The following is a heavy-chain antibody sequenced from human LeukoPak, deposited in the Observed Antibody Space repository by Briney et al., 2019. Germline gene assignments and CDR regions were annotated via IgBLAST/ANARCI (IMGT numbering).Heavy chain of an antibody. CDR3: ARGFGHPNWFDP. D-gene: IGHD3-10*01. CDR1: GFTFSSYS. J-gene: IGHJ5*02. V-gene: IGHV3-21*01. CDR2: ISSSSSYI. Sequence: GSLRLSCAASGFTFSSYSMNWVRQAPGKGLEWVSSISSSSSYIYYADSVKGRFTISRDNAKNSLYLQMNSLRAEDTAVYYCARGFGHPNWFDPWGQGTLVTVSS.